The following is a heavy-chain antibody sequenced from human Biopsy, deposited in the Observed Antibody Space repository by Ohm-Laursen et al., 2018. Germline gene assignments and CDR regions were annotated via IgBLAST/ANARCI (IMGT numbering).Heavy chain of an antibody. Sequence: TLSLTCAVYGGSFSGYYWSWIRQPPGKGLEWIGEINRSGRTNYNPSLKSRVTISVDTSKNQFSLKVRSVTAADTAVYYCVRGVDYYDPYHYYALDVWGQGTTVTVSS. V-gene: IGHV4-34*01. CDR1: GGSFSGYY. CDR3: VRGVDYYDPYHYYALDV. J-gene: IGHJ6*02. CDR2: INRSGRT. D-gene: IGHD3-22*01.